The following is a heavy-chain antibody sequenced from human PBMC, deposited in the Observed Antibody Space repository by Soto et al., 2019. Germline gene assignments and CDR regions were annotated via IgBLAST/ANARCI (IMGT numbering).Heavy chain of an antibody. Sequence: KXSCKASGYTFTSYGISWVRQAPGQGLEWIGWISAYNGNTNYAQKLQGRVTMTTDTSTSTAYMELRSLRSDDTAVYYCAREEYCSSTSCSNYYYYGMDGWGQGTTVTVSS. CDR3: AREEYCSSTSCSNYYYYGMDG. CDR2: ISAYNGNT. J-gene: IGHJ6*02. V-gene: IGHV1-18*01. D-gene: IGHD2-2*01. CDR1: GYTFTSYG.